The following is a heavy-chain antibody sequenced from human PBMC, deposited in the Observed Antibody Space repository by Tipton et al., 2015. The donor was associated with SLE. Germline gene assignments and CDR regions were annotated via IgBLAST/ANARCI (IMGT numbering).Heavy chain of an antibody. CDR3: ARDGMGRRDNWFDP. CDR1: GGSLTSSSHY. D-gene: IGHD1-1*01. Sequence: LRLSCTVSGGSLTSSSHYWGWIRQPPGKGLEWVGSLHNTGSAYCNPSLRTRIALSIDTSENRFSLKLTSLTAADTAVYYCARDGMGRRDNWFDPWGQGTLVIVSS. V-gene: IGHV4-39*07. J-gene: IGHJ5*02. CDR2: LHNTGSA.